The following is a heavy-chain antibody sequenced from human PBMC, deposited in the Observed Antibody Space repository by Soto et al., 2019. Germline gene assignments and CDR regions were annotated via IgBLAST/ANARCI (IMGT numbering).Heavy chain of an antibody. D-gene: IGHD4-17*01. CDR3: ARELSPTVTTRKYYYYGMDV. CDR1: GGTFSSYA. V-gene: IGHV1-69*06. Sequence: SVKVSCKASGGTFSSYAISWVRQAPGQGLEWMGGIIPIFGTANYAQKFQGRVTITADKSTSTAYMELSSLRSEDTAVYYCARELSPTVTTRKYYYYGMDVWGQGTTVTVSS. CDR2: IIPIFGTA. J-gene: IGHJ6*02.